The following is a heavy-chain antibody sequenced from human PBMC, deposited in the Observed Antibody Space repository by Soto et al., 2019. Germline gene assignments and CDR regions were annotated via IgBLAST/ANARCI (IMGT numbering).Heavy chain of an antibody. V-gene: IGHV5-51*01. CDR2: IYPGDSDT. CDR3: ARCIAVAGRLCAFDI. D-gene: IGHD6-19*01. CDR1: GYSFTSYW. J-gene: IGHJ3*02. Sequence: GESLKISCKGSGYSFTSYWIGWVRQMPGKGLEWMGIIYPGDSDTRYSPSFQGQVTMTRNTSISTAYMELSSLRSEDTAVYYCARCIAVAGRLCAFDIWGQGTMVTVSS.